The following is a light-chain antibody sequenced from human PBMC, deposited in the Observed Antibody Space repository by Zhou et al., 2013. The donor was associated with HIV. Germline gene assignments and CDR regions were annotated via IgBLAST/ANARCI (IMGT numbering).Light chain of an antibody. CDR2: GAS. CDR1: QSVGSTF. J-gene: IGKJ1*01. V-gene: IGKV3-20*01. Sequence: EIVLTQSPGTLSLSPGDRATLSCRASQSVGSTFLAWYQQRPGQAPRLLIYGASSRATGIPDRFSGSGSGTDFTLTISRLEPEDFAVYYCQQYNNWPRTFGQGTKVEIK. CDR3: QQYNNWPRT.